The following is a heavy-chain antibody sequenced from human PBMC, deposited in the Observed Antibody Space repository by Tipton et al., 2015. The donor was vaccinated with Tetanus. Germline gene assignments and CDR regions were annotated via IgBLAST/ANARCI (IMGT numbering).Heavy chain of an antibody. CDR1: GGTFSSYA. J-gene: IGHJ4*02. D-gene: IGHD3-10*01. CDR3: ARDRGGGVVRYYFDY. V-gene: IGHV1-69*01. Sequence: QLVQSGAEVKKPGSSVKVSCKASGGTFSSYAISWVRQAPGQGLEWMGGIIPIFGTANYAQKFQGRVTITGDESTGTAYMELSSLRSGDTAVYYWARDRGGGVVRYYFDYWGQGTLVTVSS. CDR2: IIPIFGTA.